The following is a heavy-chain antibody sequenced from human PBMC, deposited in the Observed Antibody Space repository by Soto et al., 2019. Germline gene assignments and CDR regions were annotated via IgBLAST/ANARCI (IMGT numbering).Heavy chain of an antibody. CDR1: GGSISSGDYY. CDR2: IYYSGST. CDR3: ARDSRYCSSTSCYTVVGGYYYYGMDV. Sequence: PSETLSLTCTVPGGSISSGDYYWSWIRQPPGKGLEWIGYIYYSGSTYYNPSLKSRVTISVDTSKNQFSLKLSSVTAADTAVYYCARDSRYCSSTSCYTVVGGYYYYGMDVWGQGTTVTVSS. D-gene: IGHD2-2*02. V-gene: IGHV4-30-4*01. J-gene: IGHJ6*02.